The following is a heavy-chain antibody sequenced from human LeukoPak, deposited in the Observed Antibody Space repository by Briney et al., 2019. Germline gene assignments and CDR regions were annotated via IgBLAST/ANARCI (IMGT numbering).Heavy chain of an antibody. CDR3: AKVATWTYFDS. D-gene: IGHD3/OR15-3a*01. CDR2: IDYSAKTT. CDR1: GFTFSSSA. Sequence: GGSLRLSCAASGFTFSSSAMSWVRLAPGKGQAWVSTIDYSAKTTYYADSVKGRFTISRDNSKNTLYLQLTSLRVEDTAIYYCAKVATWTYFDSWGQGTLVTVSS. V-gene: IGHV3-23*01. J-gene: IGHJ4*02.